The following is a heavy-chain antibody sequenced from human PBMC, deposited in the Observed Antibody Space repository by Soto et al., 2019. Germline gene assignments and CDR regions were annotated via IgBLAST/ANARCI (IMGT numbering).Heavy chain of an antibody. V-gene: IGHV1-2*02. CDR1: GYTFTGYY. CDR2: INPNSGAT. CDR3: ARSRLTDYSIDY. J-gene: IGHJ4*02. Sequence: ASVKVSCKPXGYTFTGYYIHWVRQAPGQGLEWMGWINPNSGATNYALKFQGRVTMPRDTSISAAYMELNSLTSDDTAVYYCARSRLTDYSIDYWGQGTLVTVSS. D-gene: IGHD4-4*01.